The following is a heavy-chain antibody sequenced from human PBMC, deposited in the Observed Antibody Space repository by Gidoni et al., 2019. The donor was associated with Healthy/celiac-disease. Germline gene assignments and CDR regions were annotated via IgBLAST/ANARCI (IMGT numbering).Heavy chain of an antibody. CDR3: AKDGESSGWFN. CDR1: GFTFDDYT. D-gene: IGHD6-19*01. V-gene: IGHV3-43*01. J-gene: IGHJ4*02. CDR2: ISWDGGST. Sequence: EVQLVASGGVVVQPGVSLRLYCAASGFTFDDYTMHWVRQAPGKGLEWVSLISWDGGSTYYADSVKGRFTISRDNSKNSLYLQMNSLRTEDTALYYCAKDGESSGWFNWGQGTLVTVSS.